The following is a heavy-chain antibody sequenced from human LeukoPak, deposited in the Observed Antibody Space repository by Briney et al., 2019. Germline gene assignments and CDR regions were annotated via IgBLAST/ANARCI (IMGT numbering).Heavy chain of an antibody. CDR3: ARDRARQLDY. CDR2: IYSGGST. J-gene: IGHJ4*02. Sequence: PGGSLRLSCAASGFTVSSNYMSWVRQAPGRGLEWVSVIYSGGSTYYADSVKGRFTISRDNSKNTLYLQMNSLRAEDTAVYYCARDRARQLDYWGQGTLVTVSS. V-gene: IGHV3-66*02. D-gene: IGHD6-6*01. CDR1: GFTVSSNY.